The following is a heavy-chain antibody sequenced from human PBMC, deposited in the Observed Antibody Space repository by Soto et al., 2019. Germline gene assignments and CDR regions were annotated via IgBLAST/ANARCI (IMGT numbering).Heavy chain of an antibody. CDR3: ARQVYYYGSGSYKGGYFDD. CDR1: GGSISSGGYY. D-gene: IGHD3-10*01. J-gene: IGHJ4*02. Sequence: PSETLSLTCTVSGGSISSGGYYWSWIRQHPGKGLEWIGYIYYSGSTYYNPSLKSRVTISVDTSKNQFSLKLSSVTAADTAVYYCARQVYYYGSGSYKGGYFDDWGQGTLVNVSS. CDR2: IYYSGST. V-gene: IGHV4-31*03.